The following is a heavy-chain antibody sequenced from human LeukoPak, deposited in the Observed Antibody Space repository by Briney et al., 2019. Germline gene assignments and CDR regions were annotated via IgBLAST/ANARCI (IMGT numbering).Heavy chain of an antibody. V-gene: IGHV1-69*05. J-gene: IGHJ5*02. D-gene: IGHD4-17*01. CDR2: IIPIFGTA. Sequence: SVKVSCKASGGTFSSYAISWVRQAPGQGLEWMGGIIPIFGTANYAQKFQGRVTITTDESTNTAYMELSSLRSEDTAVYYCARDYGDYESNNWFDPWGQGTLVTVSS. CDR3: ARDYGDYESNNWFDP. CDR1: GGTFSSYA.